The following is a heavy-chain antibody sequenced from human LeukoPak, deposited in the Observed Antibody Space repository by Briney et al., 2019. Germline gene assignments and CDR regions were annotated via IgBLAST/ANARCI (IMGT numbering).Heavy chain of an antibody. J-gene: IGHJ4*02. V-gene: IGHV1-2*06. D-gene: IGHD3-22*01. CDR2: INPNSGGT. Sequence: ASVKVSCKASGYTFTGYYMHWVRRAPRQGLEWMGRINPNSGGTNYAQKFQGRVTMTRDTSISTAYMELSRLRSDDTAVYYCARDYYDSSGYYEGVYWGQGTLVTVSS. CDR1: GYTFTGYY. CDR3: ARDYYDSSGYYEGVY.